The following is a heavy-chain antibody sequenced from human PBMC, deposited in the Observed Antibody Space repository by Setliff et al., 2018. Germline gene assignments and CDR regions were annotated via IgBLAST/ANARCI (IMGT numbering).Heavy chain of an antibody. V-gene: IGHV3-74*01. CDR2: INPDGINK. J-gene: IGHJ4*02. CDR1: GFTFSSYW. D-gene: IGHD6-19*01. CDR3: VTDPPGSGWSFDS. Sequence: GGSLRLSCAASGFTFSSYWMLWVRQAPGKGLVWVSRINPDGINKYYGASVKGRFTVSRDNSKKMVYLEMNTLGAEDTALYYCVTDPPGSGWSFDSWGQGTLVTVSS.